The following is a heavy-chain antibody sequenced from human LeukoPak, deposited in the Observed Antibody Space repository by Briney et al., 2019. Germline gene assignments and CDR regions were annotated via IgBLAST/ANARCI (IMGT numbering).Heavy chain of an antibody. J-gene: IGHJ4*02. CDR2: ISSSSSYI. Sequence: GGSLRLSCAASGFTFSSYSMNWVRQAPGKGLEWVSSISSSSSYIYYADSVKGRFTISRDNAKNSLYLQMNSLRAEDTAVYYCARSPPVRRVIPFDYWGQGTLVTVSS. D-gene: IGHD3-10*01. V-gene: IGHV3-21*01. CDR1: GFTFSSYS. CDR3: ARSPPVRRVIPFDY.